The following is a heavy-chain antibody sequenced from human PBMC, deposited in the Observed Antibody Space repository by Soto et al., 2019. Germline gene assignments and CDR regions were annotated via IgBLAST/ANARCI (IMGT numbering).Heavy chain of an antibody. V-gene: IGHV4-31*03. CDR1: GGSISSGGYY. J-gene: IGHJ4*02. Sequence: QVQLQESGPGLVKPSQTLSLTCTVSGGSISSGGYYWSWIRQHPGKGLEWIGYIYYSGSTYYNPSLKGRVTISVDASKNQFSLKLSSVTAADTAVYYCARAPYYYDSSGYYPWYFDYWGQGTLVTVSS. D-gene: IGHD3-22*01. CDR2: IYYSGST. CDR3: ARAPYYYDSSGYYPWYFDY.